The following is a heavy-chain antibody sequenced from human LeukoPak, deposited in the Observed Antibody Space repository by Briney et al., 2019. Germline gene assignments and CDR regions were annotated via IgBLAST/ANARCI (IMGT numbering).Heavy chain of an antibody. D-gene: IGHD3-10*01. Sequence: GGSLRLSCAASGFIFSNYAMSWVRQAPGKGLEWVSAITNSGGTTYYADSVKGRFTISRDNSKNTLYVQMNSLRAEDTAVYYCAKFLGVSVWYGISGPWGQGTLVTVSS. J-gene: IGHJ5*02. V-gene: IGHV3-23*01. CDR2: ITNSGGTT. CDR3: AKFLGVSVWYGISGP. CDR1: GFIFSNYA.